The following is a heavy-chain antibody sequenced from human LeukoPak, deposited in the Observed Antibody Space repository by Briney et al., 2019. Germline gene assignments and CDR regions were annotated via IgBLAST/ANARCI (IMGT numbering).Heavy chain of an antibody. CDR2: ISYDGSNK. CDR1: GFTFSSYA. Sequence: GRSLRLSCAASGFTFSSYAMHWVRQAPGKGLEWVAVISYDGSNKYYADSVKGRFTISRDNSKNTLYLQMNSLRAEDTAVHYCARAVRYCSSTSCPKGTYYYYYGMDVWGKGTTVTVSS. CDR3: ARAVRYCSSTSCPKGTYYYYYGMDV. J-gene: IGHJ6*04. D-gene: IGHD2-2*01. V-gene: IGHV3-30*04.